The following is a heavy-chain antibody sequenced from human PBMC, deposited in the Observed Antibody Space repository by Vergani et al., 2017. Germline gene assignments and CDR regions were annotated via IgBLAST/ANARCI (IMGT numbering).Heavy chain of an antibody. D-gene: IGHD2-15*01. V-gene: IGHV3-48*04. J-gene: IGHJ6*03. Sequence: VQLVESGGGVVQPGRSLRLSCAASGFTFSSYGMHWVRQAPGKGLEWVSYISSSGSTIYYADSVKGRFTIARDNAKNSLYLQMNSLRAEDTAVYYCARGAKDIVVVVAATWYYYYYMDVWGKGTTVTVAS. CDR2: ISSSGSTI. CDR1: GFTFSSYG. CDR3: ARGAKDIVVVVAATWYYYYYMDV.